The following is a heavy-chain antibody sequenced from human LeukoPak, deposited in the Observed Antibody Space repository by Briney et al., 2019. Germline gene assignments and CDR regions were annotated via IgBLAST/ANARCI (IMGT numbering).Heavy chain of an antibody. J-gene: IGHJ5*02. Sequence: GGSLRLSCAASGFTFDDYAMHWVRQAPGKGLEWVSGISWNSGSIGYADSVKGRFTISRDNAKNSLYLQMNSLRAEDTALYYCAKDRTAAGIGYNWFDPWGQGTLVTVSS. CDR2: ISWNSGSI. V-gene: IGHV3-9*01. CDR1: GFTFDDYA. D-gene: IGHD6-13*01. CDR3: AKDRTAAGIGYNWFDP.